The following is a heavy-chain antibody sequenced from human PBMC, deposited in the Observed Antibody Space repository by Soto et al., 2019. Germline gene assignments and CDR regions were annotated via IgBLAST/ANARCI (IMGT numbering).Heavy chain of an antibody. CDR3: ARDTNWGEGRAFDI. CDR1: GFTFSSYS. CDR2: ISSSSSTI. J-gene: IGHJ3*02. Sequence: GGSLRLSCAASGFTFSSYSMNWVRQAPGKGLEWVSYISSSSSTIYYADSVKGRFTISRDNAKNSLYLQMNSLRDEDTAVYYCARDTNWGEGRAFDIWGQGTMVTVSS. V-gene: IGHV3-48*02. D-gene: IGHD7-27*01.